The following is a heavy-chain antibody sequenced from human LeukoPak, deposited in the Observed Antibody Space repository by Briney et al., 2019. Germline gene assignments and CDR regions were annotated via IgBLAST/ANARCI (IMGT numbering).Heavy chain of an antibody. CDR2: INHSGST. CDR3: ARDLARGPYMDV. Sequence: TSETLSLTCTVSGYSISSGYYWGWIRQPPGKGLEWIGVINHSGSTDYNPSLKSRVTISVDTSKNQFSLKLSSVTAADTAVYYCARDLARGPYMDVWGKGTTVTVSS. CDR1: GYSISSGYY. V-gene: IGHV4-38-2*02. J-gene: IGHJ6*03. D-gene: IGHD6-6*01.